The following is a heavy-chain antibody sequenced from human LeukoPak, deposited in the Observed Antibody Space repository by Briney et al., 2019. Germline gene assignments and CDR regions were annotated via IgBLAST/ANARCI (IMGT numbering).Heavy chain of an antibody. Sequence: GASVKVSCKASGYTFTSYDINWVRQATGQGLEWMGWMNPNSGNTGYAQKFQGRVTMTRNTSISTAYMELSSLRSEDTAVYYCAIIAAARYELDYWGQGTLVTVSS. J-gene: IGHJ4*02. CDR3: AIIAAARYELDY. CDR1: GYTFTSYD. V-gene: IGHV1-8*01. CDR2: MNPNSGNT. D-gene: IGHD6-13*01.